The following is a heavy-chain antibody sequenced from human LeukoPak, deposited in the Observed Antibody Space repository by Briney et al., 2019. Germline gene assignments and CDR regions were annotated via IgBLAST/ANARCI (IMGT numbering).Heavy chain of an antibody. V-gene: IGHV1-2*06. CDR2: INPNNGAT. Sequence: GASVTVSCKASGYTFTSYYMHWVRQAPGQGLEWMGRINPNNGATNYAQKLQGRVTITGDTSISTAYMELSSLRSDDMAVYYCTRESGSYHGNDYWGQGTLVTVSS. CDR3: TRESGSYHGNDY. CDR1: GYTFTSYY. D-gene: IGHD1-26*01. J-gene: IGHJ4*02.